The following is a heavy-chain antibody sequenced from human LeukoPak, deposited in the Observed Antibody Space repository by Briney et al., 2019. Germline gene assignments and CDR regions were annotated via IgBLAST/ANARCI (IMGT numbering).Heavy chain of an antibody. Sequence: ASVKVSCKASGYTFTSYDINWVRQATGQGLEWMGWMNPNSGNTGYAQKFQGRVTMTRNTSISTAYMELSSLRSEDTAVYYCARANCSGGSCYDYFDYWGQGTLVTVSS. D-gene: IGHD2-15*01. CDR1: GYTFTSYD. CDR2: MNPNSGNT. CDR3: ARANCSGGSCYDYFDY. V-gene: IGHV1-8*01. J-gene: IGHJ4*02.